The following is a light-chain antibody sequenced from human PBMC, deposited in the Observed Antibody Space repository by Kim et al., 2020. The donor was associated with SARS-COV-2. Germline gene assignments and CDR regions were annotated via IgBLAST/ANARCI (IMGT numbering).Light chain of an antibody. V-gene: IGKV1-39*01. CDR1: QSISSY. CDR3: QQSYSTPWT. J-gene: IGKJ1*01. Sequence: DIQMTQSPSSLSTSVGAKVTITCRASQSISSYLNWYQQKPGKAPKLLIYAASSLQSGVPSRFSGSGSGTDFTLTISCLQPEDFATYYCQQSYSTPWTFGQGTKVDIK. CDR2: AAS.